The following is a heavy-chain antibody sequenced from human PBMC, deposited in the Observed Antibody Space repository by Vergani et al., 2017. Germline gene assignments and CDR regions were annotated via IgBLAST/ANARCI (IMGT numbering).Heavy chain of an antibody. CDR1: GYTFTSYD. CDR2: MNPNSGNT. J-gene: IGHJ6*02. Sequence: QVQLVQSGAEVKKPGASVKVSCKASGYTFTSYDINWVRQATGQGLEWMGWMNPNSGNTGYAQKFQGRVTITRNTSISTAYMELSSLRFEDTAVYYCARGARITMVRGVIAYYYYGMDVWGQGTTVTVSS. V-gene: IGHV1-8*03. D-gene: IGHD3-10*01. CDR3: ARGARITMVRGVIAYYYYGMDV.